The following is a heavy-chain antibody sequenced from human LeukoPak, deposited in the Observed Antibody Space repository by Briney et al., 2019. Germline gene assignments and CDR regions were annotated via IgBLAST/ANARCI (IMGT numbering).Heavy chain of an antibody. CDR2: INYDGST. CDR3: ARQRVVAANIDS. D-gene: IGHD1-26*01. J-gene: IGHJ4*02. CDR1: GGSFSGYH. Sequence: SETLSLTCAVYGGSFSGYHWSWIRQFPGKGLEWIGEINYDGSTNYNPSLKSRVTISVDTSKNQFSLRLSSVTAADTAFYYCARQRVVAANIDSWGQGTLVIVSS. V-gene: IGHV4-34*01.